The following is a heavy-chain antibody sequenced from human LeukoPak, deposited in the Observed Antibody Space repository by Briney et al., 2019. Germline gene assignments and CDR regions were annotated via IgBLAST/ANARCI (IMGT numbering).Heavy chain of an antibody. CDR3: AKDLTAWDYYYYMDV. CDR1: GFTFSSYA. CDR2: ISGSGGST. D-gene: IGHD3-9*01. J-gene: IGHJ6*03. Sequence: GGSLRLSCAASGFTFSSYAMSWVRQAPGKGLEWVSAISGSGGSTYYADSVKGRFTISRDNSKNTLYLQMNSLRAEDTAVYYRAKDLTAWDYYYYMDVWGKGTTVTVSS. V-gene: IGHV3-23*01.